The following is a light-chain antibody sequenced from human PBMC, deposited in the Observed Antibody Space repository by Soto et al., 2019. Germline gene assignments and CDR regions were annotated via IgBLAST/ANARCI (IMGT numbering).Light chain of an antibody. V-gene: IGKV1-39*01. Sequence: DIVLTQSPSSLSASVGDRVTITCRASQDIGNDLGWYQQKPGKAPKLLIYAASSLQSAVPSRFSGSGSGTDFTLTISSLQPEDFATYYCQQSYSTPLTFGGGTKV. CDR2: AAS. CDR1: QDIGND. CDR3: QQSYSTPLT. J-gene: IGKJ4*01.